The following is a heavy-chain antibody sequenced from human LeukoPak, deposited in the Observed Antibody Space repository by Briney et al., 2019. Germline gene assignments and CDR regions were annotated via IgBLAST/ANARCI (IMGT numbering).Heavy chain of an antibody. D-gene: IGHD3-10*01. CDR1: GFTFSDYA. Sequence: GGSLRLSCAASGFTFSDYAMSWVRQAPGKGLEWVSAISGSGGNTYYADSVRGRFTISRDKSKNTLFLQMNSLRAEDTAVYYRARGYASGTYYSDYWGQGTLVTVSS. J-gene: IGHJ4*02. CDR2: ISGSGGNT. V-gene: IGHV3-23*01. CDR3: ARGYASGTYYSDY.